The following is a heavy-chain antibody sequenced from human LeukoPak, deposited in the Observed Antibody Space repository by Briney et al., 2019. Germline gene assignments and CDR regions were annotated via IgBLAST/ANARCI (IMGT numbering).Heavy chain of an antibody. CDR3: ARDQFSQTYCGGDCSAFGY. D-gene: IGHD2-21*02. Sequence: SETLSLTCTVSGGSISSSSYYWGWIRQPPGKGLEWIGSIYYSGSTYYNPSLKSRVTISVDTSKNQFSLKLSSVTAADTAVYYCARDQFSQTYCGGDCSAFGYWGQGTPVTVSS. CDR2: IYYSGST. CDR1: GGSISSSSYY. V-gene: IGHV4-39*07. J-gene: IGHJ4*02.